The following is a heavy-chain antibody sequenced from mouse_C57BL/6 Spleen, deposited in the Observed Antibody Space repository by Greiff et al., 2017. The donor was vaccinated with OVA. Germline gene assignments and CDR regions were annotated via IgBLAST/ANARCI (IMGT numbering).Heavy chain of an antibody. CDR3: TRDNYGSSSPWFAY. Sequence: EVKLVESGEGLVKPGGSLKLSCAASGFTFSSYAMSWVRQTPEKRLEWVAYISSGGDYIYYADTVKGRFTISRDNARNTLYLQMSSLKSEDTAMYYCTRDNYGSSSPWFAYWGQGTLVTVSA. CDR2: ISSGGDYI. D-gene: IGHD1-1*01. V-gene: IGHV5-9-1*02. CDR1: GFTFSSYA. J-gene: IGHJ3*01.